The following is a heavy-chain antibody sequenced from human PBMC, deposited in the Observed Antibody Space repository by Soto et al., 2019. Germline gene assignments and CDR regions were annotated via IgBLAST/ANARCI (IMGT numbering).Heavy chain of an antibody. D-gene: IGHD3-3*01. CDR3: ARGGKGVYYDFWSGYEESPTFDY. Sequence: PSETLSLTCAVYGGSFSGYYWSWIRQPPGKGLEWIGEINHSGSTNYNPSLKSRVTISVDTSKNQFSLKLSSVTAADTAVYYCARGGKGVYYDFWSGYEESPTFDYWGQGTRVTVSS. CDR2: INHSGST. V-gene: IGHV4-34*01. CDR1: GGSFSGYY. J-gene: IGHJ4*02.